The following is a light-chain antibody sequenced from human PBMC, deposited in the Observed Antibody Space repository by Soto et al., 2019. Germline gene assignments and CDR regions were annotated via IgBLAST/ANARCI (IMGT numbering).Light chain of an antibody. Sequence: IVMTQSPDSLAVSLGARATINCKSSKTVLANSNNMTHLACYQQKPGQPPKLVIYWASTRESVVPERFSGSGSGTDFTLTISRLQPEDVDVYYCQQYFKSQWTFGHGTKVEIK. V-gene: IGKV4-1*01. CDR2: WAS. CDR3: QQYFKSQWT. CDR1: KTVLANSNNMTH. J-gene: IGKJ1*01.